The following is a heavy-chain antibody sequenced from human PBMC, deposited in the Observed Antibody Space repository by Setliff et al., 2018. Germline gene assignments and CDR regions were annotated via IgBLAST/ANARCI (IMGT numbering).Heavy chain of an antibody. V-gene: IGHV3-23*01. CDR1: GFTFSSYA. D-gene: IGHD2-8*01. CDR3: VMVCDVVRCSIPSLGY. Sequence: SGGSLRLSCAASGFTFSSYAMSWVRQAPGKGLEWVSAISGSGGSTYYADSVKGRFTISRDNSKNTLYLQMNSLRAEDTAVYYCVMVCDVVRCSIPSLGYRGQGTLVTVSS. J-gene: IGHJ4*02. CDR2: ISGSGGST.